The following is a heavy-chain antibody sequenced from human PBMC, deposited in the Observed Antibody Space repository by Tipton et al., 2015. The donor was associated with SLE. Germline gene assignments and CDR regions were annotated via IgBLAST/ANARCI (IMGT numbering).Heavy chain of an antibody. J-gene: IGHJ3*02. CDR2: IYSGGST. D-gene: IGHD4-17*01. CDR3: ARDNYGAFDAFDI. CDR1: GFTFNDYA. V-gene: IGHV3-23*03. Sequence: SLRLSCAASGFTFNDYAMSWVRQAPGKGLQWVSVIYSGGSTYYADSVKGRFIISRENSKDTLYLQMNSLRAEDTAVYYCARDNYGAFDAFDIWGQGTMVTVSS.